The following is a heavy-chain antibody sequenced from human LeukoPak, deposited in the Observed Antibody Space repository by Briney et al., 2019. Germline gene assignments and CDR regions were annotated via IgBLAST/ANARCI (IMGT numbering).Heavy chain of an antibody. D-gene: IGHD3-22*01. V-gene: IGHV3-53*01. J-gene: IGHJ4*02. CDR2: IYSGGDT. CDR1: GFIVSGNY. CDR3: AKDRIPTSGWESDS. Sequence: GGSLRLSCAASGFIVSGNYLSWVRQAPGKGLEWVSVIYSGGDTYSADSVKGRFTTSRDNSKNTLYLQMNSLRAEDTALYYCAKDRIPTSGWESDSWGQGTLVTVSS.